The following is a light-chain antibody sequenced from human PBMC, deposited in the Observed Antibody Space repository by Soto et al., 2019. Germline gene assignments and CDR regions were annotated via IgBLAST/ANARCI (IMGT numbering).Light chain of an antibody. J-gene: IGKJ4*01. CDR2: GAS. V-gene: IGKV3-15*01. CDR3: QQYRDWPLT. CDR1: QSVSSSY. Sequence: EIVLTQSPGTLSLSPGERATLSCRASQSVSSSYLAWYQQKPGQAPRLLIYGASTRATGIPARFSGSGSATEFTLTISSLQSEDFAVYSCQQYRDWPLTFGGGTKVDLK.